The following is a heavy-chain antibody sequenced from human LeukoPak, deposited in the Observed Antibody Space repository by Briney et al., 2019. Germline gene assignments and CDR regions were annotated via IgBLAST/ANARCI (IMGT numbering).Heavy chain of an antibody. D-gene: IGHD4-17*01. Sequence: SETLSLTCTVSGYSISSNYYWSWIRQPPGKGLEWIGYIYYSGSTNYNPSLKSRVTISVDTSKNQFSLKLSSVTAADTAVYYCARYGDYFDYWGQGTLVTVSS. CDR3: ARYGDYFDY. J-gene: IGHJ4*02. CDR2: IYYSGST. CDR1: GYSISSNYY. V-gene: IGHV4-59*12.